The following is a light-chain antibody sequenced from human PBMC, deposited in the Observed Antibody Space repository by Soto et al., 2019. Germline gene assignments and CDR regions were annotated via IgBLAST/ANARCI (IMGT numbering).Light chain of an antibody. Sequence: PGERASLSCRASQSISGRYLAWYQQKPGQAPRLLIYDASSRATGIPDRFSGSGSGTEFTLTISSLQPDDFATYYCQQYNSYFTFGPGTKVDIK. CDR1: QSISGRY. CDR3: QQYNSYFT. J-gene: IGKJ3*01. V-gene: IGKV3-20*01. CDR2: DAS.